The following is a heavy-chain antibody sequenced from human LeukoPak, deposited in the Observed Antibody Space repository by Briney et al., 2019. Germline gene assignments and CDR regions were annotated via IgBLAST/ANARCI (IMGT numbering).Heavy chain of an antibody. CDR2: TYYRSKWYN. V-gene: IGHV6-1*01. CDR1: GDSVSSNSAA. CDR3: ARDRAYYDSSGYYPGYYFDY. Sequence: SQTLSLTCAISGDSVSSNSAAWNWIRQSPSRGLEWLGRTYYRSKWYNDYAVSVKSRITINPDTSKNQFSLQLNSVTPEDTAVYYCARDRAYYDSSGYYPGYYFDYWGQGTLDTVSS. J-gene: IGHJ4*02. D-gene: IGHD3-22*01.